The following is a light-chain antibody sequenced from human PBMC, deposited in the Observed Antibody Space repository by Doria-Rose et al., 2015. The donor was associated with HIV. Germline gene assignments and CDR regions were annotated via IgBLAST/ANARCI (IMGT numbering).Light chain of an antibody. CDR2: RAS. V-gene: IGKV4-1*01. Sequence: DIRMTQSPESLGMSLGERATLNCKSNQSLLYTSKNYSAWYQQKPGQPPKLLIYRASTRQSGVPARFSGSGSGTDFTLTISSLEAEDVAVYYCQQYYDTPSFGPGTTVDIK. CDR1: QSLLYTSKNY. J-gene: IGKJ3*01. CDR3: QQYYDTPS.